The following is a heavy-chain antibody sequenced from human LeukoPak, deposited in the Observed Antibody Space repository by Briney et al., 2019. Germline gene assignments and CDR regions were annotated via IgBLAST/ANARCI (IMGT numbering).Heavy chain of an antibody. CDR2: ISSSGSTI. Sequence: GGSLRPSCAASGLTFSSYEMNWARQAPGKGLEWVSYISSSGSTIYYADSVKGRFTISRDNAKNSLYLQMNSLRAEDTAVYYCAELGITMIGGVWGKGTTVTISS. J-gene: IGHJ6*04. D-gene: IGHD3-10*02. CDR3: AELGITMIGGV. CDR1: GLTFSSYE. V-gene: IGHV3-48*03.